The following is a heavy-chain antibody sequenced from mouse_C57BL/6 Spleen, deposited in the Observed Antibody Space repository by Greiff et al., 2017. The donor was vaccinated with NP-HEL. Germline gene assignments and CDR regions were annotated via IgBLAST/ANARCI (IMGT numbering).Heavy chain of an antibody. CDR1: GYTFTSYW. J-gene: IGHJ4*01. V-gene: IGHV1-64*01. D-gene: IGHD4-1*01. Sequence: QVQLKQPGAELVKPGASVKLSCKASGYTFTSYWMHWVKQRPGQGLEWIGMIHPNSGSTNYNEKFKSKATLTVDKSSSTAYMQLSSLTSEDSAVYYCARSSGTKAMDYWGQGTSVTVSS. CDR2: IHPNSGST. CDR3: ARSSGTKAMDY.